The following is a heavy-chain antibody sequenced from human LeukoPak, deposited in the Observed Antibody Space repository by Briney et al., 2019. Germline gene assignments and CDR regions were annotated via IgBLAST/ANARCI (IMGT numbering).Heavy chain of an antibody. CDR3: VISGAPDALDI. CDR1: GYTFTSYY. V-gene: IGHV1-46*01. Sequence: ASVKVSCKASGYTFTSYYMHWVRQAPGQGLEWMGIINPSGGSTSYAQKFQGRVTMTRDMSTSTVYMELSSLRSEDTAVYYCVISGAPDALDIWGQGTMVSVSS. J-gene: IGHJ3*02. CDR2: INPSGGST. D-gene: IGHD3-10*01.